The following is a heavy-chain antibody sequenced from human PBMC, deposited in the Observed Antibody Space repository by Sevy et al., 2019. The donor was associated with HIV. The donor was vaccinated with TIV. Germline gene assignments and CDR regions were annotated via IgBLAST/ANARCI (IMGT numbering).Heavy chain of an antibody. CDR2: ISYDGSNK. CDR1: GFTFSSYA. CDR3: ARDPGRDGYNRSFDY. Sequence: GGSLRLSCAASGFTFSSYAMHWVRQAPGKGLEWVAVISYDGSNKYYADSVKGRFIISRDNSKNTLYLQMNSLRAEDTAVYYCARDPGRDGYNRSFDYWGQGTLVTVSS. V-gene: IGHV3-30-3*01. J-gene: IGHJ4*02. D-gene: IGHD5-12*01.